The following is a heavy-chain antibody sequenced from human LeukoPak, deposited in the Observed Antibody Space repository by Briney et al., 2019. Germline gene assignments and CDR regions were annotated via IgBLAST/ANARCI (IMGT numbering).Heavy chain of an antibody. J-gene: IGHJ4*02. CDR1: GYRFTSYW. Sequence: GESLKISCKGSGYRFTSYWIDWVRQMPGKGMEWMGIIYPGDSDTRYSPSFQGQVTISADKSISTAYLQWSSLKASDTAMYYCARRYGGNSGYFDYWGQGTLVTVSS. V-gene: IGHV5-51*01. CDR2: IYPGDSDT. CDR3: ARRYGGNSGYFDY. D-gene: IGHD4-23*01.